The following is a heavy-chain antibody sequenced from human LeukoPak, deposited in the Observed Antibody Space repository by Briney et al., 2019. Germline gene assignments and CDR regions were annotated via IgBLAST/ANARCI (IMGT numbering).Heavy chain of an antibody. CDR1: GFTFSSYE. CDR3: AKSMTAPDY. V-gene: IGHV3-48*03. D-gene: IGHD2-21*02. CDR2: ISSSGSTM. J-gene: IGHJ4*02. Sequence: SGGSLRLSCAASGFTFSSYEMNWVRQAPGKGLEWVSYISSSGSTMYYADSVKGRFTISRDNSKNTLYLQMNSLRAEDTAVYYCAKSMTAPDYWGQGTLVTVSS.